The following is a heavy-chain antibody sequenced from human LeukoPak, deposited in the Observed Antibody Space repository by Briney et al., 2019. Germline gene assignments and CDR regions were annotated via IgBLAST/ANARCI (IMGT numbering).Heavy chain of an antibody. D-gene: IGHD6-19*01. CDR3: ARVVRYSGGPLTDLLPYYFDY. J-gene: IGHJ4*02. Sequence: SVKVSCKASGGTFSSYAISWVRQAPGQGLEWMGGIIPIFGTANYAQKFQGRVTITADKSTSTAYMELSSLRSDDMAVYYCARVVRYSGGPLTDLLPYYFDYWGQGTLVTVSS. CDR1: GGTFSSYA. V-gene: IGHV1-69*06. CDR2: IIPIFGTA.